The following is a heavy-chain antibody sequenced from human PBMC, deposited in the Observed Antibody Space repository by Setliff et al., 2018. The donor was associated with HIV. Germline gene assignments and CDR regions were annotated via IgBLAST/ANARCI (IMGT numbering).Heavy chain of an antibody. CDR1: GGSFSGYY. Sequence: PSETLSLTCSVSGGSFSGYYWSWIRQPPGKGLEWIGYIYIYNSGSTNYNPSLTSRVTISLDTSKNQFSLRLTSVTAADTAVYYCAREGGTGRSSWYGAYWYDPWGQGTLVTVSS. CDR3: AREGGTGRSSWYGAYWYDP. J-gene: IGHJ5*02. D-gene: IGHD6-13*01. CDR2: IYIYNSGST. V-gene: IGHV4-59*12.